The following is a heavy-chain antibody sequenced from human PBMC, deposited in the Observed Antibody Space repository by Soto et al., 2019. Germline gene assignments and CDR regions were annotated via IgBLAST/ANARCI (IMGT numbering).Heavy chain of an antibody. V-gene: IGHV3-33*01. CDR2: IWYDGSNK. CDR1: GFTFSSYG. Sequence: GGSLRFSCAASGFTFSSYGMHWVRQAPGKGLEWVAVIWYDGSNKYYADSVKGRFTISRDNSKNTLYLQMNSLRAEDTAVYYCARDRSATGIDYWGQGTLVTVSS. D-gene: IGHD2-2*01. J-gene: IGHJ4*02. CDR3: ARDRSATGIDY.